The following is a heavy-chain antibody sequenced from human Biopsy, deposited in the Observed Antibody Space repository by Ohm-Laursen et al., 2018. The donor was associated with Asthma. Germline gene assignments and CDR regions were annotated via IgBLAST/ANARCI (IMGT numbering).Heavy chain of an antibody. D-gene: IGHD2-15*01. J-gene: IGHJ6*02. Sequence: SRRLSCTASGFTFSSFGMHWVRQTPAKGLEWVAVISFDGSNKDYADSVKGRFTISRDNSKNTLYLQMNSLRAEDTAVYYCARALKTPYCSGGSCHDTKYYYYGMDVWGQGTTVTVSS. CDR3: ARALKTPYCSGGSCHDTKYYYYGMDV. CDR1: GFTFSSFG. V-gene: IGHV3-30*03. CDR2: ISFDGSNK.